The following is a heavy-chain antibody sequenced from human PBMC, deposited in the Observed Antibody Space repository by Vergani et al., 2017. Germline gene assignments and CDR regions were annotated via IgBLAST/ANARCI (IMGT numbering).Heavy chain of an antibody. Sequence: QVQLVESGGGVVQPGRSLRLSCAASGFTFSSYAMHWVRQAPGKGLEWVAVISYDGSNKYYADSVKGRFTISRDNSKNTLYLQMNSLRAEDTAVYYCARGGADFWSGYYYWGQGTLVTVSS. CDR2: ISYDGSNK. V-gene: IGHV3-30*01. J-gene: IGHJ4*02. CDR1: GFTFSSYA. D-gene: IGHD3-3*01. CDR3: ARGGADFWSGYYY.